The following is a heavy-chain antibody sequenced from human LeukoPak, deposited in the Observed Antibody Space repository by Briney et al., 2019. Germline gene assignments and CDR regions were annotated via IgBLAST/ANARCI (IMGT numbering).Heavy chain of an antibody. V-gene: IGHV3-30*18. CDR2: ISYDGSNK. CDR1: GFTFSSYG. D-gene: IGHD6-19*01. Sequence: GGSLRLFCAASGFTFSSYGMHGARHAPGKGLDSLPVISYDGSNKYYADSVKGRFTISRDNSKNTLYLQMNSLRAEDTAVYYCAKAIGHGSGWSFDYWGQGTLVTVSS. J-gene: IGHJ4*02. CDR3: AKAIGHGSGWSFDY.